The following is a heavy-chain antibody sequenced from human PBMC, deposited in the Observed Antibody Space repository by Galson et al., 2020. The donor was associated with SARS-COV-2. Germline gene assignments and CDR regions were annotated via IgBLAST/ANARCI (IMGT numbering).Heavy chain of an antibody. D-gene: IGHD1-26*01. CDR2: ISAYNGNT. CDR1: GYNFTRYG. Sequence: GESLKISCKASGYNFTRYGISWVRQAPGQGLEWMGWISAYNGNTNYAQKRQGRVTMTTDTSTSTAYMELRSLRSDDTAVYYCARDLIMRGARNWFDPWGQGTLVTVSS. J-gene: IGHJ5*02. CDR3: ARDLIMRGARNWFDP. V-gene: IGHV1-18*04.